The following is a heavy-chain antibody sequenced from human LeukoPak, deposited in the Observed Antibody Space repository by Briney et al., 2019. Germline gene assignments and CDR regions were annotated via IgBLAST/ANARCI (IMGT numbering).Heavy chain of an antibody. V-gene: IGHV4-30-2*01. Sequence: SETLSLTCAVSGGSISSGGYSWSWIRQPPGKGLEWIGYIYHSGSTYYNPSLKSRVTISVDRSKNQFSLKLSSVTAADTAVYYSARDPRRRVTTAYYYYYMDVWGKGTTVTVSS. J-gene: IGHJ6*03. CDR2: IYHSGST. CDR1: GGSISSGGYS. CDR3: ARDPRRRVTTAYYYYYMDV. D-gene: IGHD4-11*01.